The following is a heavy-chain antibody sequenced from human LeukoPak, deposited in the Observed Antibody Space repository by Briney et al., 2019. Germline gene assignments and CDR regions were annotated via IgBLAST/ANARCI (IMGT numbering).Heavy chain of an antibody. CDR3: AGENLVVAWDY. CDR2: VYHSGST. D-gene: IGHD3-22*01. CDR1: GYSISSGYY. J-gene: IGHJ4*02. V-gene: IGHV4-38-2*02. Sequence: PSETLSLTCIVSGYSISSGYYWGWIRQPPGKGLEWIGSVYHSGSTYYNPSLKSRVTISGDTSKNQFSLKLSSVTAADTAVYYCAGENLVVAWDYWGQGTLVTVSS.